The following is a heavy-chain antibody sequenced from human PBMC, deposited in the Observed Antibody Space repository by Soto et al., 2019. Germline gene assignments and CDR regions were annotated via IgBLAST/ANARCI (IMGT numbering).Heavy chain of an antibody. CDR2: ISGSGGST. Sequence: GGSLRLSCAASGFTFSSYAMSWVRQAPGKGLEWVSAISGSGGSTYYADSVKGRFTISRDNSKNTLYLQMNSLRAEDTAVYYCAKVSSGWYEEISYYYYGMDVWGQGTTVTVYS. V-gene: IGHV3-23*01. CDR3: AKVSSGWYEEISYYYYGMDV. CDR1: GFTFSSYA. D-gene: IGHD6-19*01. J-gene: IGHJ6*02.